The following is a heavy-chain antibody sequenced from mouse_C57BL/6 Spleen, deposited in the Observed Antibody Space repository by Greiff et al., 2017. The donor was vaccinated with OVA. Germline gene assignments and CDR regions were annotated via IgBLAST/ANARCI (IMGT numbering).Heavy chain of an antibody. D-gene: IGHD1-1*01. Sequence: EVKLVESGGGLVKPAGSLKLSCAASGFTFSDYGMHWVRQAPEKGLEWVAYISSGSSTIYYADTVKGRFTISRDNAKNTLFLQMTSLRSEDTAMYYCAREDYYGSSYGFAYWGQGTLVTVSA. CDR1: GFTFSDYG. CDR3: AREDYYGSSYGFAY. J-gene: IGHJ3*01. CDR2: ISSGSSTI. V-gene: IGHV5-17*01.